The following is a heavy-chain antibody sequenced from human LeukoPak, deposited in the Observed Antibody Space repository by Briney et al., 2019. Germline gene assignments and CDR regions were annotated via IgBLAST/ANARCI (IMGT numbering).Heavy chain of an antibody. V-gene: IGHV3-48*01. Sequence: GGSLRLSCATSGFIFSTYNMNWVRQAPGKGLEWVSYISLSSTAIYYADSVKGRFTVSRDNAKNTLYLQMKSLKTEDTAVYYCTTADSSGWYRDYWGQGTLVTVSS. CDR3: TTADSSGWYRDY. D-gene: IGHD6-19*01. CDR2: ISLSSTAI. J-gene: IGHJ4*02. CDR1: GFIFSTYN.